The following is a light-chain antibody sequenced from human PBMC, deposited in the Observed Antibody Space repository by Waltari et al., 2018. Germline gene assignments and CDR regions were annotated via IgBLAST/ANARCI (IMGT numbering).Light chain of an antibody. Sequence: QSALTQPASVSGSPGQSITISCPGTSSDVGGYHYVAWYQHNPGKAPKPMIYDVSNRPSGVSNRFSGSKSGNTASLTISGLQAEDEADYYCSSYTSSSTRVFGTGTKVTVL. V-gene: IGLV2-14*03. CDR3: SSYTSSSTRV. J-gene: IGLJ1*01. CDR1: SSDVGGYHY. CDR2: DVS.